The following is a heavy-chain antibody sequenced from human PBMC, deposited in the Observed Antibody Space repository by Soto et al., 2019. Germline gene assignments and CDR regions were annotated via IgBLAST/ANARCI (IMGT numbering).Heavy chain of an antibody. D-gene: IGHD3-16*01. CDR1: GYTFSTDG. V-gene: IGHV1-18*01. J-gene: IGHJ5*01. CDR2: IIGYNGNT. CDR3: ARDGGQTVVDS. Sequence: QVQLVQSGAEVKKPGASVKVSCKASGYTFSTDGISWLRQAPGQGLEWMGWIIGYNGNTKYAQNLQCRVTMTTDTSTSTDYMELRSLTSDDTAVYSCARDGGQTVVDSWRQRTLVTVSS.